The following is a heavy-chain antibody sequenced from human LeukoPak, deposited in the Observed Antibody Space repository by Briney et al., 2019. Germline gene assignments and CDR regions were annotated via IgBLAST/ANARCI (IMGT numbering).Heavy chain of an antibody. CDR3: ARAGRKSRGVDIVRKKETGYYYYLDV. D-gene: IGHD2-15*01. V-gene: IGHV3-7*01. CDR2: IKQDGSEK. J-gene: IGHJ6*03. Sequence: GGSLRLSCAASEFTFFTYWMTWVRQAPGKGLEWVANIKQDGSEKYYVDSVKGRFTISRDNAKNSLYLQMNSLRVEDAAVYYCARAGRKSRGVDIVRKKETGYYYYLDVWGKGTTVTVSS. CDR1: EFTFFTYW.